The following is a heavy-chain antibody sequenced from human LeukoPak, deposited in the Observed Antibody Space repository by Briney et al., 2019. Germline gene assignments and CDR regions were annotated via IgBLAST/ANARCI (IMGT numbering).Heavy chain of an antibody. J-gene: IGHJ6*01. D-gene: IGHD4-11*01. V-gene: IGHV1-2*02. CDR2: INPNSGGT. CDR3: ARDLKSGNYGLGYYYVMDV. CDR1: GYTFTGYY. Sequence: ASVKVSCKASGYTFTGYYMHWVRQAPGQGLEWMGWINPNSGGTNYAQKFQGRVTMTRDTSISTAYMELSRLRSDDTAVYYCARDLKSGNYGLGYYYVMDVWGQGTTVTVSS.